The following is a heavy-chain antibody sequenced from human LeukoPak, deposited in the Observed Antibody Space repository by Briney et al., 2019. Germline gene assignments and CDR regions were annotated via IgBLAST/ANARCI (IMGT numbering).Heavy chain of an antibody. CDR1: GYIFTKHW. J-gene: IGHJ4*02. D-gene: IGHD1-26*01. CDR3: VRLYIGSFGV. Sequence: GESLNISCKASGYIFTKHWIGWVRQMPGKGLEWMGVIYPGDSDTRYGPSFQGQVTISADKSISTTYLHWSSLKASDTAVYYCVRLYIGSFGVWGQGTLVTVSS. V-gene: IGHV5-51*01. CDR2: IYPGDSDT.